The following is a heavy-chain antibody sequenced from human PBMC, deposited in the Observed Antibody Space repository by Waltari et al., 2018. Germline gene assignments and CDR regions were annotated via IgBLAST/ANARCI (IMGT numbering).Heavy chain of an antibody. J-gene: IGHJ3*01. CDR2: ISFASYDE. V-gene: IGHV3-30*01. CDR3: TTLGGGTISRGVVDALDV. CDR1: GFTFSSYG. Sequence: QVQLVESGGGVVQPGRSRRLSCAASGFTFSSYGMHWDRQAPGQGLEWVAGISFASYDERYADSVKGRFTISRDNFSNTLFLQMNSLRPEDTALYYCTTLGGGTISRGVVDALDVWGHGTLVTVSS. D-gene: IGHD3-10*01.